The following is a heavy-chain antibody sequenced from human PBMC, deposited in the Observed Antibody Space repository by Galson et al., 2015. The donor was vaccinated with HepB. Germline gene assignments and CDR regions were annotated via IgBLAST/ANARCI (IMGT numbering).Heavy chain of an antibody. CDR3: ARLDIVVVPAAIGPDY. V-gene: IGHV1-2*06. CDR1: GSTFTGYY. J-gene: IGHJ4*02. Sequence: SVKVSCKASGSTFTGYYMHWVRQAPGQGLEWMGRINPNSGGTNYAQKFQGRVTMTRDTSISTAYMELSRLRSDDTAVYYCARLDIVVVPAAIGPDYWGQGTLVTVSS. D-gene: IGHD2-2*03. CDR2: INPNSGGT.